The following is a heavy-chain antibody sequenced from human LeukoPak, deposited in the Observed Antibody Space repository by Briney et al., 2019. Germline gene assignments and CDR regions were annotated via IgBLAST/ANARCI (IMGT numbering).Heavy chain of an antibody. CDR2: IWFDGNNK. V-gene: IGHV3-33*01. D-gene: IGHD4-17*01. J-gene: IGHJ3*02. CDR3: ARGSGTSVTGDALDI. CDR1: GFTFSSYG. Sequence: GGSLRLSCGASGFTFSSYGMHWVRQARGKGLEWVAVIWFDGNNKYYIESVKGRFTISRDNSKNTLYLQMNTLQAEDTAVYYCARGSGTSVTGDALDIWGQGTMVTVSS.